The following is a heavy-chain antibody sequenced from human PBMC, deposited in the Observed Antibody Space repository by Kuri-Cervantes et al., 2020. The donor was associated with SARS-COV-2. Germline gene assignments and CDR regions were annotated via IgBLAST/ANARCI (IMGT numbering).Heavy chain of an antibody. CDR1: GYSISSGYY. J-gene: IGHJ4*02. V-gene: IGHV4-38-2*01. Sequence: SETLSLTCAVSGYSISSGYYWGWIRQPPGKGLEWIGSIYHSGSTYYNPSLKSRVTISVDTSKNQFSLKLSSVTAADTAVYYCARVMPRFSEWPIGYWGQGTLVTVSS. D-gene: IGHD3-3*01. CDR2: IYHSGST. CDR3: ARVMPRFSEWPIGY.